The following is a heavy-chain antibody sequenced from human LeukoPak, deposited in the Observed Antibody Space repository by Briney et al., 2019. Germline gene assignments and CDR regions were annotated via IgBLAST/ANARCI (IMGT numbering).Heavy chain of an antibody. D-gene: IGHD3-10*01. CDR2: IIPIFGTA. Sequence: ASVKVSCKASGGTFSNYAISWVRQAPGQGLEWMGGIIPIFGTANYAQKFQGRVTITADKSTNTAYMELSSLRSEDTAVYYCARGGGDGSGSYYTNFDYWGQGTLVTVSS. CDR3: ARGGGDGSGSYYTNFDY. J-gene: IGHJ4*02. CDR1: GGTFSNYA. V-gene: IGHV1-69*06.